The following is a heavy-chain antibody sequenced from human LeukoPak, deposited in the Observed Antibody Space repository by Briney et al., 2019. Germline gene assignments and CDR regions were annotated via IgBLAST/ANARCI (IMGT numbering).Heavy chain of an antibody. CDR3: AREEVDYGATFAH. CDR1: GYTFTGYY. D-gene: IGHD4-17*01. CDR2: INPKSGGT. J-gene: IGHJ4*02. Sequence: ASVKVSCKASGYTFTGYYIHWVRQAPGQGLEWMGWINPKSGGTDFAQKFQGRVTMIRDTSISTAYMELSRLRSDDTAVYYCAREEVDYGATFAHWGQGTLVTVSS. V-gene: IGHV1-2*02.